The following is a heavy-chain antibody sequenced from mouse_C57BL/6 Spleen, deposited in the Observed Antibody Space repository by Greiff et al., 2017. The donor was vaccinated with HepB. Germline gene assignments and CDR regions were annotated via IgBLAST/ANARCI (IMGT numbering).Heavy chain of an antibody. J-gene: IGHJ3*01. CDR3: VIDYEAWFAY. D-gene: IGHD2-4*01. V-gene: IGHV1-26*01. CDR2: INPNNGGT. CDR1: GYTFTDYY. Sequence: EVQRVESGPELVKPGASVKISCKASGYTFTDYYMNWVKQSHGKSLEWIGDINPNNGGTSYNQKFKGKATLTVDKSSSTAYMELRSLPSEDSAVYYCVIDYEAWFAYWGQGTLVTVSA.